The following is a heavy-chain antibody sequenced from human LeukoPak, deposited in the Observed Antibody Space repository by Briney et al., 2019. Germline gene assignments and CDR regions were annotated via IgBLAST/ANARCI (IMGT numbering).Heavy chain of an antibody. CDR2: ISSSSSTI. V-gene: IGHV3-11*04. CDR3: ARGRGSSGLYDAFDI. CDR1: GYSISSGYY. Sequence: LSLTCTVSGYSISSGYYWGWIRQPPGKGLEWVSYISSSSSTIYYADSVKGRFTISRDNAKNSLYLQMNSLRAEDTAVYYCARGRGSSGLYDAFDIWGQGTMVTVSS. J-gene: IGHJ3*02. D-gene: IGHD6-19*01.